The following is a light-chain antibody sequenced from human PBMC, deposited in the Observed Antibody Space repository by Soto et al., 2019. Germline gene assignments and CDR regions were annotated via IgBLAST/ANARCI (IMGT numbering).Light chain of an antibody. Sequence: DVVMTQTPLSLSVAPGQPSSISCKSSQILLHITGETFLFWYLQKPGQSPQXLIYEVSTRVSGVPDRFSGSGSGTGFTLEISRVENDDVGIYYCMQSTQLTPTFGQGTRLEIK. CDR2: EVS. CDR1: QILLHITGETF. CDR3: MQSTQLTPT. J-gene: IGKJ5*01. V-gene: IGKV2D-29*02.